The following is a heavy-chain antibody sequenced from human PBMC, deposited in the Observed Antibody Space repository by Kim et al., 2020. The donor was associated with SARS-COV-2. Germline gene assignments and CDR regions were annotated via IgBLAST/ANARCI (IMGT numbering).Heavy chain of an antibody. D-gene: IGHD2-2*01. CDR3: AKDFVVVPAAILYYGMHV. CDR1: GFTFSSYG. V-gene: IGHV3-30*18. CDR2: ISYDGSNK. J-gene: IGHJ6*02. Sequence: GGSLRLSCAASGFTFSSYGMHWVRQAPGKGLEWVAVISYDGSNKYYADSVKGRFTISRDNSKNTLYLQMNSLRAEDTAVYYCAKDFVVVPAAILYYGMHVWGQGTTVTVSS.